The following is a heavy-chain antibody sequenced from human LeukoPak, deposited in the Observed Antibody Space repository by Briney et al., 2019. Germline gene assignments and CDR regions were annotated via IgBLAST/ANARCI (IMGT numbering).Heavy chain of an antibody. CDR2: ISAYNGNT. J-gene: IGHJ4*02. V-gene: IGHV1-18*04. CDR3: ARDQEEVGYNY. D-gene: IGHD5-24*01. CDR1: GYTFTGYY. Sequence: ASVKVSCKASGYTFTGYYMHWVRQAPGQGLEWMGWISAYNGNTNYAQKLQGRVTMTTDTSTSTAYMELRSLRSDDTAVYYCARDQEEVGYNYWGQGTLVTVSS.